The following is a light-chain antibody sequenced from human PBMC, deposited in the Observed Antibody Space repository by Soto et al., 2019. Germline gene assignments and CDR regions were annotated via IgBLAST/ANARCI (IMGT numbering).Light chain of an antibody. CDR3: QQYNTWHPRYT. CDR2: RAS. J-gene: IGKJ2*01. V-gene: IGKV3-15*01. Sequence: EIVMTQSPATLSVSPGGRATLSCRASQSVSSYLAWYQQRPGQPPRLLIYRASTRATGIPARFSGSGSGTEFSLTISSLQSEDFAVYYCQQYNTWHPRYTFGQGTKLEI. CDR1: QSVSSY.